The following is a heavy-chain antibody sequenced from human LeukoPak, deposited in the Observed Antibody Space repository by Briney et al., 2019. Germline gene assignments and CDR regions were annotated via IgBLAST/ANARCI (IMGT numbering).Heavy chain of an antibody. Sequence: GASVKVSCKASGYTFTNYDINWVRQAPGQGLEWMGWMNPNSGNTGYAQKFQGRVTITRNTSISTAYMELSSLRSEDTAVYYCARIAAAGPQDFDYWGQGTLVTVSS. J-gene: IGHJ4*02. CDR2: MNPNSGNT. D-gene: IGHD6-13*01. CDR3: ARIAAAGPQDFDY. CDR1: GYTFTNYD. V-gene: IGHV1-8*03.